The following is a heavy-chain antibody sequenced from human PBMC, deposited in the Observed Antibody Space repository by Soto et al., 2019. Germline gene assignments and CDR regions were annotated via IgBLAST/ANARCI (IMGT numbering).Heavy chain of an antibody. V-gene: IGHV3-23*01. CDR1: GFTFSSYA. Sequence: GGSLRLSCAASGFTFSSYAMSWVRQAPGKGLEWVSAISGSGGSTYYADSVKSRFTISRDKSKNTLYLQMNSLRAEDTAVYYCAKDTYSSGYYFDYWGQGTLVTVSS. CDR3: AKDTYSSGYYFDY. J-gene: IGHJ4*02. CDR2: ISGSGGST. D-gene: IGHD3-22*01.